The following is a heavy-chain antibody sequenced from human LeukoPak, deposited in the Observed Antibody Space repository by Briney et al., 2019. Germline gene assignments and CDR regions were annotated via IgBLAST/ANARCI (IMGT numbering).Heavy chain of an antibody. D-gene: IGHD6-13*01. J-gene: IGHJ4*02. V-gene: IGHV3-23*01. CDR1: GVTFSSYA. CDR2: ISGSGSST. Sequence: PGGSLRLSCAASGVTFSSYAMSWVRQAPGKGLEWVSTISGSGSSTYYAGSVKGRFTISRDNSKNTLYLQMNSLRAEDTAVYSCAKGLDSSSWYVFDYWGQGTLVTVSS. CDR3: AKGLDSSSWYVFDY.